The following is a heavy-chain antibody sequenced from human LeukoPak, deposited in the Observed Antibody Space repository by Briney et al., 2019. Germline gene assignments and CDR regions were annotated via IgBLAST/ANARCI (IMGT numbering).Heavy chain of an antibody. D-gene: IGHD4-11*01. CDR1: GFTFSHYG. CDR2: IWNDGSNK. Sequence: GRSLRLSCATSGFTFSHYGMHWVRQAPGKGLEWVAVIWNDGSNKYYGDSVKGRFTISRDNSQNTPYLQMNSLRVEDTAVYYCAKDAQRGFDYSNSLESWGQGTLVTVSS. CDR3: AKDAQRGFDYSNSLES. V-gene: IGHV3-33*06. J-gene: IGHJ5*01.